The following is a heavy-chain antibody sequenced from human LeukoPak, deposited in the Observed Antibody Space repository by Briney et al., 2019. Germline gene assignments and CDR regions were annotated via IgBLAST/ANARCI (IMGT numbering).Heavy chain of an antibody. V-gene: IGHV3-7*01. Sequence: PGGSLTLSCPVSGFRFSSQWVIWVRQAPGTGLEWVATINSDGSAKYHVDSVKGRFTISRDNAKNLVYLQMSIPRAEDTAVYYCADLGTSDCGQGTLVTVSS. CDR2: INSDGSAK. D-gene: IGHD1-7*01. CDR3: ADLGTSD. CDR1: GFRFSSQW. J-gene: IGHJ4*02.